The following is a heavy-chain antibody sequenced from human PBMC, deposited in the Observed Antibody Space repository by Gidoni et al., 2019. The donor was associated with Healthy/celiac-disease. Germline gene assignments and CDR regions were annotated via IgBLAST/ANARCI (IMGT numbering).Heavy chain of an antibody. CDR3: ARAVPAAILGPIDY. Sequence: QVQLQESGPGLVKPSQTLSLTCTVSGGSISSGAYYWSWIRQPPGKGLERIGYIYYRGSTYNNPSLKSRVTISVDTSKNQFSLKLSSVTAADTAVYYCARAVPAAILGPIDYWGQGTLVTVSS. J-gene: IGHJ4*02. CDR1: GGSISSGAYY. D-gene: IGHD2-2*01. CDR2: IYYRGST. V-gene: IGHV4-30-4*01.